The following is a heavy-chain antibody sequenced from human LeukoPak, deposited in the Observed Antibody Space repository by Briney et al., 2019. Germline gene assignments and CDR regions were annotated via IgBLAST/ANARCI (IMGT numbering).Heavy chain of an antibody. J-gene: IGHJ4*02. CDR1: GFTFSSYG. D-gene: IGHD3-22*01. CDR3: AKDLPFYYDSSGYLPY. Sequence: GGSLRLSCAASGFTFSSYGMHWVRQAPGKGLEWVAVISYDGSNKYYADSVKGRFTISRDNSKNTLYLQMNSLRAEDTAVYYCAKDLPFYYDSSGYLPYWGQGTLVTVSS. CDR2: ISYDGSNK. V-gene: IGHV3-30*18.